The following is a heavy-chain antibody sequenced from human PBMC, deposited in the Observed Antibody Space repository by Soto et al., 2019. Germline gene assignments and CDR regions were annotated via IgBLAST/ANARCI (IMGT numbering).Heavy chain of an antibody. Sequence: ELQLLESGGGVVQPGGSLRLSCAASGFTFSAYAMSWVRQAPGKGLQWVSGVGGSDTDKHYADSVRGRFTVSRDNSKNTLYLQMDSLRADDAAVYYCANDAAAVNGVWGPFDVWGQGTEVTVSS. CDR1: GFTFSAYA. D-gene: IGHD2-8*01. CDR3: ANDAAAVNGVWGPFDV. J-gene: IGHJ3*01. V-gene: IGHV3-23*05. CDR2: VGGSDTDK.